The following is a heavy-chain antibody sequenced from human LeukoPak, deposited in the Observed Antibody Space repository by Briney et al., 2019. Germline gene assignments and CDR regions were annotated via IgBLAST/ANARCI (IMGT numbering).Heavy chain of an antibody. D-gene: IGHD1-7*01. CDR1: GGSISSGGYY. CDR2: IFYSGSSGST. V-gene: IGHV4-39*01. CDR3: ARQSGNYHKDFFDY. Sequence: PSETLSLTCTVSGGSISSGGYYWSWIRQHPGKGLEWIGYIFYSGSSGSTYYNPSLKSRVTISVDTSKNQFSLKVSSVTAADTAVYYCARQSGNYHKDFFDYWGQGTLVTVSS. J-gene: IGHJ4*02.